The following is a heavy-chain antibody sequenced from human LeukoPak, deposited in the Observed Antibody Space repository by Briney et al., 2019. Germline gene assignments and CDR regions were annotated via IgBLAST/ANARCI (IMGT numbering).Heavy chain of an antibody. V-gene: IGHV3-23*01. CDR1: GFTFSSYA. Sequence: PGGSLRLSCAASGFTFSSYAMSWVRQAPGKGLEWVSAISDSGSSTYYADSVKGRFTISRDNSKNTLYLQMNSLRAEDTAVYYCAKHPLYSSSSDWYFDLWGRGTLVTVSS. D-gene: IGHD6-6*01. CDR3: AKHPLYSSSSDWYFDL. J-gene: IGHJ2*01. CDR2: ISDSGSST.